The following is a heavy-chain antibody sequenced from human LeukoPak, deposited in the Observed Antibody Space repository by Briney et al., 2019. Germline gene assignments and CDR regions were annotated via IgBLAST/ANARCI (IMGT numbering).Heavy chain of an antibody. CDR3: ARGASSGWYVY. D-gene: IGHD6-19*01. CDR2: IYYSGST. J-gene: IGHJ4*02. V-gene: IGHV4-59*01. Sequence: SETLSLTCTVSGDSISSYYWSWLRQPPGKGLEWLGYIYYSGSTNYNPSLKSRVTISVDTSKNQFSLKLSSVTAADTAVYYCARGASSGWYVYWGQGTLVTVSS. CDR1: GDSISSYY.